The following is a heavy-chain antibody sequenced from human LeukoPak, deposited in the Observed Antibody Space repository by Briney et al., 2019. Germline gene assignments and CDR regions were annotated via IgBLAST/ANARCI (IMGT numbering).Heavy chain of an antibody. Sequence: ASVKVSCKASGYTFTSYYMHWVRQAPGQGLEWMGIINPSGGSTSYAQKFQGRVTMTRDTSTSTVYMELSSLRSEDTAVYYCARDHITMVRGEKGVGYWGQGTLVTVSS. V-gene: IGHV1-46*01. CDR3: ARDHITMVRGEKGVGY. CDR1: GYTFTSYY. J-gene: IGHJ4*02. CDR2: INPSGGST. D-gene: IGHD3-10*01.